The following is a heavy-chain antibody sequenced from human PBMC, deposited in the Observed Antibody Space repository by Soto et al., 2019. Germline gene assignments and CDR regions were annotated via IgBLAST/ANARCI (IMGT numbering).Heavy chain of an antibody. J-gene: IGHJ6*02. CDR1: GGSISSGGYS. CDR2: IYHSGST. V-gene: IGHV4-30-2*01. Sequence: PSETLSLTCAVSGGSISSGGYSWSWIRQPPGKGLEWIGYIYHSGSTYYNPPLKSRVTISVDKSKNQFSLKLSSVTAADTAVYYCARVSGSYYYGMDVWGQGTTVTVSS. CDR3: ARVSGSYYYGMDV. D-gene: IGHD1-26*01.